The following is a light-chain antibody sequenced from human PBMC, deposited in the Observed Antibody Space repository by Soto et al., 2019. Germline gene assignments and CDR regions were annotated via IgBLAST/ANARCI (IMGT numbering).Light chain of an antibody. Sequence: IVSTEDPGTPSLSPGERSTLSYRAIQSVSSSHLAWYQQTPGLAPRLLIFAASSRATGIPDRFSGSGSGTDFTLTISRLEPEDFAVYYCQQYSRSHTLTFGQGTKVEI. CDR3: QQYSRSHTLT. CDR2: AAS. CDR1: QSVSSSH. V-gene: IGKV3-20*01. J-gene: IGKJ1*01.